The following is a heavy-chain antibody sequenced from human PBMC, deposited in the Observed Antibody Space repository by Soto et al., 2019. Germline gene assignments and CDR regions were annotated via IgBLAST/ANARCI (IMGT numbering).Heavy chain of an antibody. CDR3: AKVSYGDYGPVDY. J-gene: IGHJ4*02. CDR1: GFTFDDYA. CDR2: ISWNSGSI. V-gene: IGHV3-9*01. D-gene: IGHD4-17*01. Sequence: EVQLVESGGGLVQPGRSLRLSCAASGFTFDDYAMHWVRQAPGKGLEWVSGISWNSGSIGYADSVKGRFTISRDNAKNPLYLQMNSLRAEDTALYYCAKVSYGDYGPVDYWGQGTLVTVSS.